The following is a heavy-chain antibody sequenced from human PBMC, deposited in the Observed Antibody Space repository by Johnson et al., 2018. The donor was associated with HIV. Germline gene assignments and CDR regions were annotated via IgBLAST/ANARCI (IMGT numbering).Heavy chain of an antibody. J-gene: IGHJ3*02. D-gene: IGHD3-22*01. CDR3: AKDTGAYYYDSSGYWDAFDI. V-gene: IGHV3-9*01. CDR2: LSWNSGSI. Sequence: VQLVESGGGLVQPGRSLRLSCTASGLSFDDYAMHWVRQAPGKGLEWVSGLSWNSGSIGYADSVKGRFTISRANAKNSLYLQMNSLRAEDTALYYCAKDTGAYYYDSSGYWDAFDIWGQGTMVTVSS. CDR1: GLSFDDYA.